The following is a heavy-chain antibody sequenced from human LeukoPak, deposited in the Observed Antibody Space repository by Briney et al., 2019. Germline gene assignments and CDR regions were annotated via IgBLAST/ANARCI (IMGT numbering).Heavy chain of an antibody. CDR2: IYYSGTT. CDR3: ASLRKRGGAFDL. Sequence: SETLSLTCTVSGYSISSGYYWGWIRPPPGKVLEWIGNIYYSGTTYYNPSLPSLKSRVTILIDTSKNQFSLRLRSVTAADTAVYYCASLRKRGGAFDLWGQGTVVTVSS. J-gene: IGHJ3*01. V-gene: IGHV4-38-2*02. CDR1: GYSISSGYY.